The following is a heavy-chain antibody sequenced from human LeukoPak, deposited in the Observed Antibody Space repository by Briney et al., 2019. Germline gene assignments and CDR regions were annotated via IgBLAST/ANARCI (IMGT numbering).Heavy chain of an antibody. V-gene: IGHV4-59*01. D-gene: IGHD2-15*01. CDR3: AKDDEAASAFDI. J-gene: IGHJ3*02. CDR2: IYYSGST. Sequence: SETLSLTCTVSGGSISSYYWSWIRQPPGKGLEWIGYIYYSGSTNYNPSLKSRVTISVDTSKNQFSLKLSSVTAADTAVYYCAKDDEAASAFDIWGQGTMVTVSS. CDR1: GGSISSYY.